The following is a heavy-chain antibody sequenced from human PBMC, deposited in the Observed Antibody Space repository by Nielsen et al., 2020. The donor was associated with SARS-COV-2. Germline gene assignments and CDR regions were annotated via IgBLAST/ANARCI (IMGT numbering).Heavy chain of an antibody. CDR1: GFTFSNAW. CDR2: IKSKTDGGTT. V-gene: IGHV3-15*01. D-gene: IGHD3-10*01. Sequence: GESLKISCAASGFTFSNAWMSWVRQAPGKGLEWVGRIKSKTDGGTTDYAAPVKGRFTISRDDSKNTLYLQMNSLKTEDTAVYYCTTELISGSYDYWGQGTLVTVSS. J-gene: IGHJ4*02. CDR3: TTELISGSYDY.